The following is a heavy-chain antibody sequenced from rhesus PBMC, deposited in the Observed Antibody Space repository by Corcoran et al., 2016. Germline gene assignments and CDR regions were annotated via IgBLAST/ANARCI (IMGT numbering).Heavy chain of an antibody. CDR3: AREGYSGYSYFDY. CDR2: IYGSRGST. Sequence: QVQLQESGPGVVKPSETLSLTCAVSGGSISSGYDWSWIRQPPGKGLEWIGYIYGSRGSTNSGPSLKNRVTISKDASKNQFSLKLSSVTAADTAVYYCAREGYSGYSYFDYWGQGVLVTVSS. D-gene: IGHD5-42*01. CDR1: GGSISSGYD. V-gene: IGHV4-76*01. J-gene: IGHJ4*01.